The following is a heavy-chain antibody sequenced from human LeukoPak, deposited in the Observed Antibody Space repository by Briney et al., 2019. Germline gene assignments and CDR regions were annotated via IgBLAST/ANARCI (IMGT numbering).Heavy chain of an antibody. J-gene: IGHJ5*02. CDR2: INPNSGGT. CDR3: ALGATGFDP. V-gene: IGHV1-2*02. Sequence: ASVKVSCKASGYTFTNHGLNWVRQAPGQGLEWMGWINPNSGGTNYAQKFQGRVTMTRDTSISTAYMELSRLRSDDTAVYYCALGATGFDPWGQGTLVTVSS. D-gene: IGHD4-17*01. CDR1: GYTFTNHG.